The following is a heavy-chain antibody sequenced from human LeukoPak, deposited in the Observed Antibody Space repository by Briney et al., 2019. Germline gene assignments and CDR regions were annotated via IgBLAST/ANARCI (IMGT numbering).Heavy chain of an antibody. Sequence: GGSLRLSCEASQFTFSRFAMSWIRQAPGTGLEWVSTLSGSGTATYCADSVKGRFTTSRDNSKDTLYLQMDNLRADDTAVYYCAKHLGSHSFLFYYMDVWGTGTSVIVS. V-gene: IGHV3-23*01. CDR2: LSGSGTAT. D-gene: IGHD2/OR15-2a*01. J-gene: IGHJ6*03. CDR3: AKHLGSHSFLFYYMDV. CDR1: QFTFSRFA.